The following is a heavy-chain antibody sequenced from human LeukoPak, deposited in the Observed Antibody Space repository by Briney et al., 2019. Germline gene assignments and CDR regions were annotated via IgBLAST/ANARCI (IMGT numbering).Heavy chain of an antibody. CDR1: GGTFSSYA. V-gene: IGHV1-69*04. Sequence: SVKVSCKASGGTFSSYAISWVRQAPGQGLEWMGRIIPILGIANYAQKFQGRVTITADKSTSTAYMELSSLRSEDTAVYYCARIAAAGTVSTYYFDYWGQGTLVTVSS. D-gene: IGHD6-13*01. J-gene: IGHJ4*02. CDR2: IIPILGIA. CDR3: ARIAAAGTVSTYYFDY.